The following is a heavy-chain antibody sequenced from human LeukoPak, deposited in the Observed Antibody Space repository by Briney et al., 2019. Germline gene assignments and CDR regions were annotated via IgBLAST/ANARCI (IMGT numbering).Heavy chain of an antibody. CDR1: GYTFTGYY. CDR3: ARDLALVRGYYMDV. J-gene: IGHJ6*03. V-gene: IGHV1-2*02. D-gene: IGHD3-10*01. Sequence: ASVKVSCKASGYTFTGYYMHWVRQAPGQGLEWMGWINPNSGGTNYAQKFQGRVAMTRDTSISTAYMELSRLRSDDTAVYYCARDLALVRGYYMDVWGKGITVTISS. CDR2: INPNSGGT.